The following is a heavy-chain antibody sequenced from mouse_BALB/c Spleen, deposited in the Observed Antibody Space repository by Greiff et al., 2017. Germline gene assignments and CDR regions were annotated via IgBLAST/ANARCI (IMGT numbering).Heavy chain of an antibody. V-gene: IGHV5-17*02. D-gene: IGHD1-1*01. J-gene: IGHJ4*01. CDR3: ALYGSSYENAMDY. CDR2: ISSGSSTI. CDR1: GFTFSSFG. Sequence: EVQVVESEGGLVQPGGSRKLSCAASGFTFSSFGMHWVRQAPEKGLEWVAYISSGSSTIYYADTVKGRFTISRDNPKNTLFLQMTSLRSEDTAMYYCALYGSSYENAMDYWGQGTSVTVSS.